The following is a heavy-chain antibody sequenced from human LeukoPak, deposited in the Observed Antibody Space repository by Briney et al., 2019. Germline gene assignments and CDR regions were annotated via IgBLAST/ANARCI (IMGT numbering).Heavy chain of an antibody. CDR2: ISGSGGST. J-gene: IGHJ4*02. Sequence: GGSLRLSCAASGFTFSSYAMSWVRQAPGKGLEWVPAISGSGGSTYYADSVKGRFTISRDNSKNTLYLQMNSLRAEDTAVYYCAKASRFLEWLLPKYYFDYWGQGTLVTVSS. CDR3: AKASRFLEWLLPKYYFDY. D-gene: IGHD3-3*01. V-gene: IGHV3-23*01. CDR1: GFTFSSYA.